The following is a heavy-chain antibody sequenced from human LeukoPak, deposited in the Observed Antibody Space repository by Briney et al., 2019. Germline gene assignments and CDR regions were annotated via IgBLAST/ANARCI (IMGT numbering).Heavy chain of an antibody. Sequence: PGGSLRLSCAASGFTFSSYSMNWVRQAPGKGLEWVSSISSSSSYIYYADSVKGRFTISRDNAKNSLYLQMNSLRAEDAAVYYCARGPPYYDFWSGYYHWGQGTLVTVSS. CDR1: GFTFSSYS. CDR2: ISSSSSYI. D-gene: IGHD3-3*01. J-gene: IGHJ4*02. V-gene: IGHV3-21*01. CDR3: ARGPPYYDFWSGYYH.